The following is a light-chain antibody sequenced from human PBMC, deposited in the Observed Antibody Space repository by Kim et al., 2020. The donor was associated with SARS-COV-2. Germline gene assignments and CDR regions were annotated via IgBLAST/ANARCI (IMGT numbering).Light chain of an antibody. J-gene: IGKJ2*03. CDR1: QGVSSN. Sequence: VSPGERATLSCRASQGVSSNLAWYQQKPGQAPRLLIYGASTRATGIPARFSGSGSGTEFTLTISSLQSEDFVVYYCQQYNNWPPYSFGQGTKLEI. CDR2: GAS. CDR3: QQYNNWPPYS. V-gene: IGKV3-15*01.